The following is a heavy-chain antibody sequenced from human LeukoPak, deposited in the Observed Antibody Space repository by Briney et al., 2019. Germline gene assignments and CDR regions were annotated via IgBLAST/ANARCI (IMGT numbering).Heavy chain of an antibody. CDR3: AKAPVTTCSGAYCYPFDY. CDR2: ISGNGGVI. Sequence: GGSLRLSCAASGFTFSDNYMTWVRQAPGKGLEWLSYISGNGGVIQYADSVKGRFTISRDSYKNTLYLQMNSLRAEDAAVYYCAKAPVTTCSGAYCYPFDYWGQGTLVTVSS. J-gene: IGHJ4*02. D-gene: IGHD2-15*01. CDR1: GFTFSDNY. V-gene: IGHV3-11*01.